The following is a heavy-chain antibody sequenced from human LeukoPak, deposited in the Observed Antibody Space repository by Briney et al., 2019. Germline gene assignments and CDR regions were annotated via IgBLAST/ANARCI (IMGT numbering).Heavy chain of an antibody. V-gene: IGHV4-30-4*01. CDR3: ARGSVGANRYNWFDP. D-gene: IGHD1-26*01. Sequence: SQTLSLTCTVSGGSISSGDYYWSWIRQPPGKGLEWIGYIYYSGSTYYNPSLKSRVTISVDTSKNQFSLKLSSVTAADTAVYYCARGSVGANRYNWFDPWGQGTLVTVSS. CDR1: GGSISSGDYY. CDR2: IYYSGST. J-gene: IGHJ5*02.